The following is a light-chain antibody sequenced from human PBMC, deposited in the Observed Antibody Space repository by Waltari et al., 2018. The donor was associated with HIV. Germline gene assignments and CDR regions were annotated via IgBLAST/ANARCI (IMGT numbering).Light chain of an antibody. CDR1: QTVLYSSNNKNY. V-gene: IGKV4-1*01. CDR3: QQYYSTPRT. J-gene: IGKJ1*01. Sequence: DIVMTQSPDSLTVSLGERAAINCKSSQTVLYSSNNKNYVAWYQQRPGQPPWLLISWAFTREAGVPSRFSGSGSGTEFTLTISSVQAEDVAVYYCQQYYSTPRTFGQGTKVEIK. CDR2: WAF.